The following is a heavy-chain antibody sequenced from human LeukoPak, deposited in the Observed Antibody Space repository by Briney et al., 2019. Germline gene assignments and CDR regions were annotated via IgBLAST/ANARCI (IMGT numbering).Heavy chain of an antibody. D-gene: IGHD2-15*01. Sequence: PGGTLRLSCAASGFTFSSYWMSWVRQAPGKGLEWVANIKQDGSEKYYVDSVKGRFTISRDNAKNSLYLQMNSLRAEDTAVYYCARGPRKYCSGGSCYPARDWGQGTLVTVSS. CDR3: ARGPRKYCSGGSCYPARD. CDR2: IKQDGSEK. CDR1: GFTFSSYW. J-gene: IGHJ4*02. V-gene: IGHV3-7*01.